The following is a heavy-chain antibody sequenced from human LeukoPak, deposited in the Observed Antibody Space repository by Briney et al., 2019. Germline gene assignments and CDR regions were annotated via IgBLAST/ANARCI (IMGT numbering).Heavy chain of an antibody. D-gene: IGHD5-18*01. J-gene: IGHJ4*02. CDR1: GYSFTTYW. V-gene: IGHV5-51*01. CDR3: ARRQGYTYGSLDY. CDR2: IYPGDSDT. Sequence: GESLKISCRGSGYSFTTYWIGWVRQMPGKGLEWMGIIYPGDSDTRYSPSFQGQVTISADKSISTAYLQWSTLQASDTAMYYCARRQGYTYGSLDYWGQGTLVTISS.